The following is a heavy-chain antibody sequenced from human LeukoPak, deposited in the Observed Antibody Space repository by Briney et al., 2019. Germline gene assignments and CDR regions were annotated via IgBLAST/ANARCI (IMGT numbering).Heavy chain of an antibody. Sequence: PGGSLRLSCAASEFIFSGYWMNWVRQAPGKGLEWVANIKQDGSEKQYVDSVRGRFTISRDNAKNSPYLQMNSLRVEDTAVYYCARDGFVGAADYWGQGTLVTVSS. D-gene: IGHD6-13*01. CDR3: ARDGFVGAADY. CDR2: IKQDGSEK. J-gene: IGHJ4*02. V-gene: IGHV3-7*01. CDR1: EFIFSGYW.